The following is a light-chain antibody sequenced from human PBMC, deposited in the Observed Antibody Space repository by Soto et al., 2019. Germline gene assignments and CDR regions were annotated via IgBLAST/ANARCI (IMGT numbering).Light chain of an antibody. CDR3: GTWDSSLSAGGV. CDR2: DTD. CDR1: SSNIGNDY. J-gene: IGLJ2*01. Sequence: QSVLTQPPSVSAAPGQKVTISCSGSSSNIGNDYVSWYQHFPGTAPKLLIYDTDKRPSGIPDRFSGSRSGTSATLAITGLQTGDEADYYCGTWDSSLSAGGVFGGGTKLTVL. V-gene: IGLV1-51*01.